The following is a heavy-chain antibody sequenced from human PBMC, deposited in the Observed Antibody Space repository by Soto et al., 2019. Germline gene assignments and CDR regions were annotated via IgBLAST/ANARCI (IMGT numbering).Heavy chain of an antibody. CDR3: AKVKYYYDSTGYYYFFDY. CDR1: GFTFSSYA. J-gene: IGHJ4*02. D-gene: IGHD3-22*01. V-gene: IGHV3-23*01. CDR2: ISGSGGST. Sequence: AGGSLRLSCAASGFTFSSYAMSWVRQAPGKGLEWVSAISGSGGSTYYADSVKGRFTISRDNSKDTLYLQMNSLRAEDTAVYYCAKVKYYYDSTGYYYFFDYWGQGTLVTVS.